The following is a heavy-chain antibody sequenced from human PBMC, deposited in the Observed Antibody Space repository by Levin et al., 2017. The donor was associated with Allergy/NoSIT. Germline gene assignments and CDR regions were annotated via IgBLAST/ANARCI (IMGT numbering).Heavy chain of an antibody. D-gene: IGHD3-22*01. CDR3: ASWAMYHYDRSAFDYFYYAMDV. CDR1: GILFSSYD. CDR2: ISAGGNYI. Sequence: GGSLRLSCAASGILFSSYDMNWVRQAPGKGLEWVSSISAGGNYIYYADPVKGRFTISRDNAKNSLSLQMNSLRAEDTAVYYCASWAMYHYDRSAFDYFYYAMDVWGQGTTVTVSS. J-gene: IGHJ6*02. V-gene: IGHV3-21*01.